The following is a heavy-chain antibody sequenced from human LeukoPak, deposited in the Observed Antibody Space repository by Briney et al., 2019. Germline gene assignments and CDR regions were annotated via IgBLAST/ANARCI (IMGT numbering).Heavy chain of an antibody. CDR2: INHNGNVN. V-gene: IGHV3-7*03. CDR1: GLTFSDYY. D-gene: IGHD3-16*01. Sequence: GGSLRLSCAASGLTFSDYYMNWARQAPGKGLEWVASINHNGNVNYYVDSVKGRFTISRDNAKNSLYLQMSNLRAEDTAVYFCARGGGLDVWGQGATVTVSS. CDR3: ARGGGLDV. J-gene: IGHJ6*02.